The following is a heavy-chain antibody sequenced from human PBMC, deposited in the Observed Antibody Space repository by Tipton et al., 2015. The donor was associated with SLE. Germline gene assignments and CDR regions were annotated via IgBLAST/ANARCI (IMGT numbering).Heavy chain of an antibody. J-gene: IGHJ5*02. Sequence: TLSLTYAVYGGSFSDYYWSWIRQSPGKGLEWIGEIDHSGNTDYNPSLKSRVTISIDTSNNQFSLKLSSVTAADTAMYYCARGWGDNWFDPWGQGTLVTVSS. CDR3: ARGWGDNWFDP. CDR1: GGSFSDYY. V-gene: IGHV4-34*01. D-gene: IGHD7-27*01. CDR2: IDHSGNT.